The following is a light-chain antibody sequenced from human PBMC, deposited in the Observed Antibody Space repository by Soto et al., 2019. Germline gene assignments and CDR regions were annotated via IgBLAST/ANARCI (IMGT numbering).Light chain of an antibody. V-gene: IGKV3-11*01. Sequence: DIVLTQFQGNLSLSPGEIATLSCRASQRISLSYIAWYQQQPGQAPRLLIYDASNRATGIPARFSGSGSGTEFTLTISSLEPEEFAVYDGQQRSNWPWTFGQGTKVDIK. J-gene: IGKJ1*01. CDR3: QQRSNWPWT. CDR1: QRISLSY. CDR2: DAS.